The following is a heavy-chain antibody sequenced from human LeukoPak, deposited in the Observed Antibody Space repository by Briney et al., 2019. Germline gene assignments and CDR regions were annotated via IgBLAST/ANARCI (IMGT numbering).Heavy chain of an antibody. V-gene: IGHV3-30*18. J-gene: IGHJ4*02. CDR3: AKDQCGGDCAIPYY. D-gene: IGHD2-21*02. Sequence: PGGSLRLSCAASGFTVRNNYMSWVRQAPGKGLEWVAVISYDGSNKYYADSVKGRFTISRDNSKNTLYLQMNSLRAEDTAVYYCAKDQCGGDCAIPYYWGQGTLVTVSS. CDR1: GFTVRNNY. CDR2: ISYDGSNK.